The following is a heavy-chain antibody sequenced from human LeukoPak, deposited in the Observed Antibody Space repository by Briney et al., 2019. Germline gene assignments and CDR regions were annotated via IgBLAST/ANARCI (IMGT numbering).Heavy chain of an antibody. D-gene: IGHD6-13*01. CDR1: GFTFSSYA. CDR3: ARDSPSSSWYYFDY. CDR2: ISYDGSNK. V-gene: IGHV3-30-3*01. J-gene: IGHJ4*02. Sequence: PGGSLRLSCAASGFTFSSYAMHWVRQAPGKGLGWVAVISYDGSNKYYADSVKGRFTISRDNSKNTLYLQMNSLRAEDTAVYYCARDSPSSSWYYFDYWGQGTLVTVSS.